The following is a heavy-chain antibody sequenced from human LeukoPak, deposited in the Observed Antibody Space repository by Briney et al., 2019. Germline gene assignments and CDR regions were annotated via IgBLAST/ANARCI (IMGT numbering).Heavy chain of an antibody. D-gene: IGHD6-13*01. CDR1: GFTFSSYS. Sequence: PGGSLRLSCAASGFTFSSYSMNWVRQAPGKGLEWVSSISSSSSYIYYADSVKGRFTISRDNAKNSLYLQMNSLRAEDAAVYYCARGRSSSWYEAIDIWGQGTMVTVSS. CDR3: ARGRSSSWYEAIDI. V-gene: IGHV3-21*01. J-gene: IGHJ3*02. CDR2: ISSSSSYI.